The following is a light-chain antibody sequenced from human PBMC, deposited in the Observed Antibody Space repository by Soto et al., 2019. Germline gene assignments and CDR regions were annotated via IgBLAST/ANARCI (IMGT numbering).Light chain of an antibody. CDR2: RAS. Sequence: DIQMTQSPSTLSASVGDRVTISCRASQTISDWLAWYQQTPGKAPKLLIYRASTLESGVPTRFSGSGSGTQFTLTISSLQPDDFAAYYCQQYSIYPLTFGGGTKLEVK. CDR3: QQYSIYPLT. J-gene: IGKJ4*01. V-gene: IGKV1-5*03. CDR1: QTISDW.